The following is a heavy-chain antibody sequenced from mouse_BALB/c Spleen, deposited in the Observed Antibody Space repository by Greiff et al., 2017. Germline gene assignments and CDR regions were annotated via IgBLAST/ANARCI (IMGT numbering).Heavy chain of an antibody. CDR1: GYTFTSYW. J-gene: IGHJ3*01. V-gene: IGHV1S81*02. Sequence: QVQLQQSGAELVKPGASVKLSCKASGYTFTSYWMHWVKQRPGQGLEWIGEINPSNGRTNYNEKFKSKATLTVDKSSSTAYMQLSSLTSEDSAVYYCARGGDGYYVGFAYWGQGTLVTVSA. CDR3: ARGGDGYYVGFAY. CDR2: INPSNGRT. D-gene: IGHD2-3*01.